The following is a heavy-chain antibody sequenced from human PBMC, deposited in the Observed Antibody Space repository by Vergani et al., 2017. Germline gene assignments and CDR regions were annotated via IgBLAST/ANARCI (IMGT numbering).Heavy chain of an antibody. V-gene: IGHV4-39*07. Sequence: QLQLQESGPGLVKPSETLSLTCTVSGGSISSSGYYWGWIRQPPGKGLEWIGSIYYSGSTYYNPSLKSRVTISVDTSKNQFSLKLSSVTAADTAVYYCARSITMIVVVLDAFDIWGQGTMVTVSS. D-gene: IGHD3-22*01. J-gene: IGHJ3*02. CDR3: ARSITMIVVVLDAFDI. CDR2: IYYSGST. CDR1: GGSISSSGYY.